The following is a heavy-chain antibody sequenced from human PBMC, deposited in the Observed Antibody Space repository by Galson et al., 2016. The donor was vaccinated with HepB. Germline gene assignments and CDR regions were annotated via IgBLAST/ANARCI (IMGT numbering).Heavy chain of an antibody. CDR1: GGSISGNNYY. D-gene: IGHD3-3*01. J-gene: IGHJ4*02. CDR2: IYYSGST. Sequence: ETLSLTCTVSGGSISGNNYYCNWIRQPPGKGLEWIGSIYYSGSTYYNPSLKSRVTISGDTSKNQFSLKLSSVTAADTAVYYCARANREGDYDFWSDHKGFDYWGQGTLVTVSS. V-gene: IGHV4-39*07. CDR3: ARANREGDYDFWSDHKGFDY.